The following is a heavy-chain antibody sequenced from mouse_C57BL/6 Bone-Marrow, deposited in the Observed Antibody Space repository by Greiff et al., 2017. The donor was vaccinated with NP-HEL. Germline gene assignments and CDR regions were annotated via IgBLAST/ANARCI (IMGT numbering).Heavy chain of an antibody. Sequence: QVQLQQSGAELVRPGTSVKVSCKASGYAFTNYLIEWVKQRPGQGLEWIGVINPGSGGTNYNEKFKGKATLTADKSSSTAYMQLSSLTSEDSAVYFCARWDYYGSSYVDYAMDSWGQGTSVTVSS. V-gene: IGHV1-54*01. CDR2: INPGSGGT. D-gene: IGHD1-1*01. CDR1: GYAFTNYL. J-gene: IGHJ4*01. CDR3: ARWDYYGSSYVDYAMDS.